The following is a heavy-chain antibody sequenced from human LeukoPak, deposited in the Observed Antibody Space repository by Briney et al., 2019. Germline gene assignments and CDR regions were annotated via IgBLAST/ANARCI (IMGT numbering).Heavy chain of an antibody. CDR1: GFTFSSYP. D-gene: IGHD4-23*01. V-gene: IGHV3-23*01. CDR3: AKDDYGGPYYFDY. J-gene: IGHJ4*02. Sequence: GGSLRLSCAASGFTFSSYPMSWVRQAPGKGLEWVSAISGSGGSTYYADSVKGRFTISRDNSKNTLYLQMNSLRAEDTAVYYCAKDDYGGPYYFDYWGQGTLVTVSS. CDR2: ISGSGGST.